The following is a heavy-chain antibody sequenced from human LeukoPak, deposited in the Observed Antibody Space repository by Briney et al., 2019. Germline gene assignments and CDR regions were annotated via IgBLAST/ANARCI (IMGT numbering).Heavy chain of an antibody. J-gene: IGHJ4*02. Sequence: PGGSLRLSCAVSGFTFTSYWMTWVRQAPGKGLEWVANIGEDGSEKSYVDSVKGRFTISRDNAKNSLYLQMNSLRAEDTAVYYCARGPFYYGSGTHQYFDYWGQGTLVTVSS. CDR3: ARGPFYYGSGTHQYFDY. CDR1: GFTFTSYW. D-gene: IGHD3-10*01. V-gene: IGHV3-7*01. CDR2: IGEDGSEK.